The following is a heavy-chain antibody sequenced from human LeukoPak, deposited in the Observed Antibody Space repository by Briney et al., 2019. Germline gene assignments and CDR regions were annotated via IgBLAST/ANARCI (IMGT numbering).Heavy chain of an antibody. J-gene: IGHJ3*02. CDR2: ISYDGSNK. CDR3: ARDQADYDFWSGYPMPFAFDI. Sequence: GGTLRLSCAASGFTFSSYAMHWVRQAPGKGLGWVAVISYDGSNKYYADSVKGRFTISRDNSKNALYLQMNSLRAEDTTVYYCARDQADYDFWSGYPMPFAFDIWGQGTMVTVSS. D-gene: IGHD3-3*01. V-gene: IGHV3-30*04. CDR1: GFTFSSYA.